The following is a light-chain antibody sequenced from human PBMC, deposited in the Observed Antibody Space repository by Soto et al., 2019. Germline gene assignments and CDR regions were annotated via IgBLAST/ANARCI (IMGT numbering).Light chain of an antibody. CDR3: SSYTNINTRACV. V-gene: IGLV2-14*01. CDR1: SGDIGSYNR. Sequence: QSALTQPASVSGSPGQSIPISCTGTSGDIGSYNRVSWYQQHPGKAPKPIIYEVTDRPSGVSNRFSGSKSGNTASLTISGLQAEDEAEYYCSSYTNINTRACVFGTGTKLTVL. J-gene: IGLJ1*01. CDR2: EVT.